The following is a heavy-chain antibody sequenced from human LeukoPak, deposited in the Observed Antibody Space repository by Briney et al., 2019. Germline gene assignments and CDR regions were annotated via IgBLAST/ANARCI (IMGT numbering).Heavy chain of an antibody. CDR2: INPNSGVT. CDR1: GYTFTGYY. CDR3: AKDAIVRDYSNSDY. D-gene: IGHD4-11*01. Sequence: ASVKVSCKASGYTFTGYYLHWVRQAPGQGLEWMGWINPNSGVTSSAQKFQGRVTMTRDTSISTAYMELSRLTSDDTAVYYCAKDAIVRDYSNSDYWGQGTLVTVSS. V-gene: IGHV1-2*02. J-gene: IGHJ4*02.